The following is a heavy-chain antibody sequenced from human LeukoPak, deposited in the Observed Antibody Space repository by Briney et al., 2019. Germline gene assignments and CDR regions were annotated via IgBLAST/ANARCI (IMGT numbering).Heavy chain of an antibody. Sequence: SETLSLTCTVSGGSISNYYWSWIRQPPGKGLEWIGYIYYTESTNYSPSLKSRVTISLDTSKNQFSLKLRSVTAADTAVYYCARVGDSPVYFYYYMDVWGKGTTVTVSS. CDR3: ARVGDSPVYFYYYMDV. V-gene: IGHV4-59*01. J-gene: IGHJ6*03. CDR1: GGSISNYY. CDR2: IYYTEST. D-gene: IGHD2-21*02.